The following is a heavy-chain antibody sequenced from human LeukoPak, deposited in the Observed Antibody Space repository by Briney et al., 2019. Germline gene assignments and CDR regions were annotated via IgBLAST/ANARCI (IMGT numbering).Heavy chain of an antibody. CDR3: ARDTISYGDYSLDY. CDR1: GFTFSSYS. J-gene: IGHJ4*02. V-gene: IGHV3-21*01. Sequence: GGSLRLSCAASGFTFSSYSMNWVRQAPGKGLGWVSSISSSSSYIYYADSVKGRFTLSRDNAKNSLYLQMNSLRAEDTAVYYCARDTISYGDYSLDYWGQGTLVTVSS. CDR2: ISSSSSYI. D-gene: IGHD4-17*01.